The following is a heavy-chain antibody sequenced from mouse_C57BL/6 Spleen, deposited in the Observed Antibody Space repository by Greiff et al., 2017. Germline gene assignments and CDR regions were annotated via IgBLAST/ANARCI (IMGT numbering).Heavy chain of an antibody. D-gene: IGHD1-1*01. CDR2: IYPGDGDT. Sequence: QVQLQQSGPELVKPGASVKISCKASGYAFSSSWMNWVKQRPGKGLEWIGRIYPGDGDTNYNGKFKGKATLTADKSSSTAYMQLSSLTSEDSAVYFCARLGLYYYGSNWYFDVWGTGTTVTVSS. V-gene: IGHV1-82*01. CDR3: ARLGLYYYGSNWYFDV. CDR1: GYAFSSSW. J-gene: IGHJ1*03.